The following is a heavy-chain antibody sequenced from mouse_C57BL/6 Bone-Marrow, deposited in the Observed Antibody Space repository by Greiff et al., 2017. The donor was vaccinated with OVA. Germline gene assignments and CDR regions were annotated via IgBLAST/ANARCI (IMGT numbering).Heavy chain of an antibody. CDR1: GIAFSRYW. D-gene: IGHD1-1*01. V-gene: IGHV4-1*01. Sequence: EVQVVESGGGLVQPGGSLKLSCAASGIAFSRYWMSWVRRAPGKGLEWIGEINPDSSTINYAPSLKDKFIISRDNAKNTLYLQMSKVRSEDTALYYCASATTFVDYWGQGATVTVAS. CDR2: INPDSSTI. J-gene: IGHJ4*01. CDR3: ASATTFVDY.